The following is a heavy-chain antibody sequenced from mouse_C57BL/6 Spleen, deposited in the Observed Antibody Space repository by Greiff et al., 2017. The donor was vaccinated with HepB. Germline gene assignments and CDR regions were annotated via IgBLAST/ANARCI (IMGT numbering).Heavy chain of an antibody. V-gene: IGHV1-69*01. Sequence: VQLQQSGAELVMPGASVKLSCKASGYTFTSYWMHWVKQRPGQGLEWIGEIDPSDSYTNYNQKFKGKSTLTVDKSSSTAYMQLSSLTSEDSAVYYCARRGYGNWDYWGQGTTLTVSS. J-gene: IGHJ2*01. CDR1: GYTFTSYW. CDR2: IDPSDSYT. CDR3: ARRGYGNWDY. D-gene: IGHD2-10*02.